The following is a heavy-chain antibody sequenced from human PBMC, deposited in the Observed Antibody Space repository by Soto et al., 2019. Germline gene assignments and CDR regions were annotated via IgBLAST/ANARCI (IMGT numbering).Heavy chain of an antibody. D-gene: IGHD3-9*01. CDR1: GFTFSSYA. Sequence: PGGSLRLSCAASGFTFSSYAMSWVRQAPGKGLEWVSAISGSGGSTYYADSVKGRFTISRDNSKNTLYLQMNSLRAEDTAVYYCAKDLLRYFDWLQDENYYYYGMDVWGQGTTVTVSS. V-gene: IGHV3-23*01. J-gene: IGHJ6*02. CDR3: AKDLLRYFDWLQDENYYYYGMDV. CDR2: ISGSGGST.